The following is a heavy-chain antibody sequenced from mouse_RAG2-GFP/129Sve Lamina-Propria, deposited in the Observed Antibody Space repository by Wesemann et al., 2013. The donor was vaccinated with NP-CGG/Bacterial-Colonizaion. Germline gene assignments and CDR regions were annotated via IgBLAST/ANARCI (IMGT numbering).Heavy chain of an antibody. CDR3: ARNYYGSSRYYAMDY. D-gene: IGHD1-1*01. V-gene: IGHV4-1*01. CDR2: INPDSSTI. CDR1: GIDFSRYW. Sequence: EVKLLQSGGGLVQPGGSLKLSCAASGIDFSRYWMSWVRRAPGKGLEWIGEINPDSSTINYAPSLKDKFIISRDNAKNTLYLQMSKVRSEDTALYYCARNYYGSSRYYAMDYWGQGTSVTVSS. J-gene: IGHJ4*01.